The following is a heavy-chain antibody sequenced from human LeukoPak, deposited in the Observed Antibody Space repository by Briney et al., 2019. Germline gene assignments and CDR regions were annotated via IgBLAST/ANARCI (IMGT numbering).Heavy chain of an antibody. CDR2: MTSKTDGGTT. D-gene: IGHD1-26*01. CDR3: AKEPPGVWELRNYFDY. Sequence: PGGSLRLSCAASGFTFSSYKMNWVRKARGKGLEWVALMTSKTDGGTTDYAAPVKGRFTISRDDSKNTLYLQMNSLRAEDTAVYYCAKEPPGVWELRNYFDYWGQGTLVTVSS. J-gene: IGHJ4*02. V-gene: IGHV3-15*01. CDR1: GFTFSSYK.